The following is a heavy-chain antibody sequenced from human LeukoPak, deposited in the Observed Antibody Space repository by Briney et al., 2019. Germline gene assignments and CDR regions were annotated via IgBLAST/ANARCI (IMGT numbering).Heavy chain of an antibody. V-gene: IGHV3-30-3*01. J-gene: IGHJ3*02. CDR1: GFTFSSYA. Sequence: GGSLRLSCAASGFTFSSYAMHWVRQAPGKGLEWVAVISYDGSNKYYADSVKGRFTISRDNSKNTLYLQMNSLRAEDTAVYYCARDRRYSSSEGAFDIGGQGTMVTVSS. D-gene: IGHD6-13*01. CDR2: ISYDGSNK. CDR3: ARDRRYSSSEGAFDI.